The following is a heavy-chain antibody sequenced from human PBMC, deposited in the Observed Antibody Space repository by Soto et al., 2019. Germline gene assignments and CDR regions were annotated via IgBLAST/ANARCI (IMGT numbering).Heavy chain of an antibody. CDR3: ERDRGGSYLFDI. CDR2: INSDGSNT. J-gene: IGHJ3*02. D-gene: IGHD1-26*01. CDR1: GFTFSSYW. V-gene: IGHV3-74*01. Sequence: GGSLRLSCAASGFTFSSYWMHWVRQAPGKGLVWVSRINSDGSNTSYADSVKGRFTISRDNAKNTLYLQMNSLRDEDTAVYYCERDRGGSYLFDIWGQGTMVTVSS.